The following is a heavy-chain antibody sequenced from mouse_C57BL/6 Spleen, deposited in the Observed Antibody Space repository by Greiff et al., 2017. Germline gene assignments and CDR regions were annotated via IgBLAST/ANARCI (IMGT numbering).Heavy chain of an antibody. CDR2: IHPNSGST. Sequence: VQLQQPGAELVKPGASVKLSCKASGYTFTSYWMHWVKQRPGQGLEWIGMIHPNSGSTNYNEKFKSKATLTVDKSSSTAYMQLSSLTSEDSAVXYCARGGIYYGSRGLYYFDYWGQGTTLTVSS. D-gene: IGHD1-1*01. CDR3: ARGGIYYGSRGLYYFDY. J-gene: IGHJ2*01. V-gene: IGHV1-64*01. CDR1: GYTFTSYW.